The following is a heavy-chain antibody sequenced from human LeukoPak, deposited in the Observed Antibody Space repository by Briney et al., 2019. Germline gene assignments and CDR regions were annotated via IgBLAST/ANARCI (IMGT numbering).Heavy chain of an antibody. Sequence: SETLSLTCTVSGGSVSSGSYSWSWIRQPPGKGLEWIGYIYYSGRTNYNPSLKSRVTISVDTSKNQFSLKLSSVTAADTAVYYCARDVGCSGGSCYLYYYYGMDVWGQGTTVTVSS. CDR3: ARDVGCSGGSCYLYYYYGMDV. D-gene: IGHD2-15*01. CDR2: IYYSGRT. J-gene: IGHJ6*02. CDR1: GGSVSSGSYS. V-gene: IGHV4-61*01.